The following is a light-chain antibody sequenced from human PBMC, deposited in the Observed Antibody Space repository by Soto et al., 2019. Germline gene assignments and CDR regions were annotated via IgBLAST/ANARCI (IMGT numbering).Light chain of an antibody. Sequence: DIQMTQSPSSLSASVGDRVTITCRASQSISTNLNWYQQKPGKAPKLLIYAASSLQSGVPSRFSGSGSGTAFTLTISSLQPEDFATYFCQQSYNGPRTFGPGTKVDVE. CDR2: AAS. CDR1: QSISTN. CDR3: QQSYNGPRT. V-gene: IGKV1-39*01. J-gene: IGKJ3*01.